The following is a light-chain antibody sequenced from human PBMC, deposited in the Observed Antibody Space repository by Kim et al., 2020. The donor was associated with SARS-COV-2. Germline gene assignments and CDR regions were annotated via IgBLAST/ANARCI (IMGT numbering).Light chain of an antibody. CDR3: ASWDDTLDGWV. CDR1: MSNIGSNT. CDR2: GNN. Sequence: GQTVTISSSGSMSNIGSNTVSWYQQLPGTAPKLLIYGNNQRPSGVPDRFSGSESGTSASLAISGLQSEDEADYYCASWDDTLDGWVFGGGTQLTVL. J-gene: IGLJ3*02. V-gene: IGLV1-44*01.